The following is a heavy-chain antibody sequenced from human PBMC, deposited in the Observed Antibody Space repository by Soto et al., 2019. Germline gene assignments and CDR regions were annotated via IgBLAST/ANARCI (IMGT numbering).Heavy chain of an antibody. CDR3: TSRYCNSASCHT. CDR1: GYTFSGSA. CDR2: IRGKANSYET. D-gene: IGHD2-2*01. V-gene: IGHV3-73*01. J-gene: IGHJ5*02. Sequence: GSLRLSCVASGYTFSGSAFHWVRQASGKGLEWVGRIRGKANSYETAYAESVKGRFTISRDDSKNTAFLQMNSLKTEDTAVYYCTSRYCNSASCHTWGQGTRVTVSS.